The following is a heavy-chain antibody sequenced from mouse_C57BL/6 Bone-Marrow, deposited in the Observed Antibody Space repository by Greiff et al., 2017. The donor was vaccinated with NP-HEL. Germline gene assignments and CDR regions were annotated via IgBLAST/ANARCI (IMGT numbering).Heavy chain of an antibody. CDR2: IYPRSGNT. Sequence: QVQLKQSGAELARPGASVKLSCKASGYTFTSYGISWVKQRTGQGLEWIGEIYPRSGNTYYNEKFKGKATLTADKSSSTAYMELRSLTSEDSAVYFCARADYYGSGAYWGQGTLVTVSA. D-gene: IGHD1-1*01. CDR1: GYTFTSYG. CDR3: ARADYYGSGAY. V-gene: IGHV1-81*01. J-gene: IGHJ3*01.